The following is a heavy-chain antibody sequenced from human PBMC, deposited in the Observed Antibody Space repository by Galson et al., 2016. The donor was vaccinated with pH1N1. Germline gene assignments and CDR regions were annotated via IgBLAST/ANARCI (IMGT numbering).Heavy chain of an antibody. CDR1: GFTFHDYG. Sequence: SLRLSCAASGFTFHDYGMHWVRQASGKGLEWVSGISRNSGTVDYAESVKGRFTISRDNGKNSLYLQMNSLRAEDTALYYCARARTSGSYHFDYWGQGTLVTVSS. CDR2: ISRNSGTV. J-gene: IGHJ4*02. V-gene: IGHV3-9*01. D-gene: IGHD6-19*01. CDR3: ARARTSGSYHFDY.